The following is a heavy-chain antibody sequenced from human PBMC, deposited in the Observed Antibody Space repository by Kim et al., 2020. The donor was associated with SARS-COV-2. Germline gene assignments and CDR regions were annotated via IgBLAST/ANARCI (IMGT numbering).Heavy chain of an antibody. Sequence: ASVKVSCKASGYTFTSYDINWVRQATGQGLEWMGWMNPNSGNTGYAQKFQGRVTMTRNTSISTAYMELSSLRSEDTAVYYCAREGLTSDYGDYSYGMDVWGQGTTVTVSS. CDR1: GYTFTSYD. J-gene: IGHJ6*02. D-gene: IGHD4-17*01. CDR2: MNPNSGNT. V-gene: IGHV1-8*01. CDR3: AREGLTSDYGDYSYGMDV.